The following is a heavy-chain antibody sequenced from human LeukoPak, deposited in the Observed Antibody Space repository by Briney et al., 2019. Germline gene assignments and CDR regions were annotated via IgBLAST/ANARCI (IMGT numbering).Heavy chain of an antibody. Sequence: SETLSLTCAVSGGSISSSNWWSWVRQPPGKGLEWIGEIYHSGSTNYNPSLKSRVTISVDKSKNQFSLKLSSVTAADTAVYYCARGPYGDSLYFDYWGQGTLVTVSS. V-gene: IGHV4-4*02. CDR2: IYHSGST. D-gene: IGHD4-17*01. CDR3: ARGPYGDSLYFDY. CDR1: GGSISSSNW. J-gene: IGHJ4*02.